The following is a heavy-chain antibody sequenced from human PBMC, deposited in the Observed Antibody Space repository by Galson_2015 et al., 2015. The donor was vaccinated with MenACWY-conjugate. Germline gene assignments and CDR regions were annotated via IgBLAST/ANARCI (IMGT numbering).Heavy chain of an antibody. V-gene: IGHV7-4-1*02. CDR2: SNTNTENP. D-gene: IGHD4-17*01. Sequence: SVKVSCKASGYTFTSYAMNWVRQAPGQGLEWLGWSNTNTENPTDAQGFTGRFVFSLDTSVSTAYLQISSLKADDTAVYYCVRNPSQIAITVPMGRFDYWGPGTLVTASS. J-gene: IGHJ4*02. CDR1: GYTFTSYA. CDR3: VRNPSQIAITVPMGRFDY.